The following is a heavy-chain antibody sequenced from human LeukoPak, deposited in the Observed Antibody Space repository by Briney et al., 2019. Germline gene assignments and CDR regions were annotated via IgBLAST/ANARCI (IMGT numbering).Heavy chain of an antibody. D-gene: IGHD6-13*01. Sequence: ASVKVSCKVSGDTLTELSLHWVRQAPGKGLEWMGGFDPEDGETIYAQKFQGRVTMTEDTSTDTAYMELSSLRSEDTAVYYCATSKRIAGPSPFDYWGQGTLVTVSS. V-gene: IGHV1-24*01. CDR1: GDTLTELS. CDR2: FDPEDGET. CDR3: ATSKRIAGPSPFDY. J-gene: IGHJ4*02.